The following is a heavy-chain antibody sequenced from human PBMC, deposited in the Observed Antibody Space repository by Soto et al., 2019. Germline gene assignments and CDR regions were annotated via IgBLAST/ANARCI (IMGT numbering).Heavy chain of an antibody. V-gene: IGHV3-23*01. Sequence: EGSLRLSCAASGFTFSSYAMSWVRQAPGQRLEWVSAISGSGGSTYYAYSVKGRFTISRDNSTNTLYLQMNSLRAEDTAVYYVVKERRSEFSGIDAWGQGTAVA. CDR3: VKERRSEFSGIDA. J-gene: IGHJ6*02. CDR1: GFTFSSYA. CDR2: ISGSGGST.